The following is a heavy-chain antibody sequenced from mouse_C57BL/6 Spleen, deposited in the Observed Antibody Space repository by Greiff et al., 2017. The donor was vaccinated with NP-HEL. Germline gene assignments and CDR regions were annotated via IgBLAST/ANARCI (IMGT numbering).Heavy chain of an antibody. D-gene: IGHD2-4*01. J-gene: IGHJ1*03. CDR3: ARFSDYGGWYFDV. Sequence: QVQLQQSGAELVKPGASVEISCKASGYAFSSYWMNWVKQRPGKGLEWIGQIYPGDGDTNYNGKFKGKATLTADKSSSTAYMQLSSLTSEDSAVYFCARFSDYGGWYFDVWGTGTTVTVSS. CDR1: GYAFSSYW. V-gene: IGHV1-80*01. CDR2: IYPGDGDT.